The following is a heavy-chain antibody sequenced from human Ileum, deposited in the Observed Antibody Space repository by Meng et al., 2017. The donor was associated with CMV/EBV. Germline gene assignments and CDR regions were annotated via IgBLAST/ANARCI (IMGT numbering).Heavy chain of an antibody. Sequence: GGPLRLPCAAPGFTFSNYAMSGARQAPGKGLEWVSLIYNVHSSTNYADYVKGRFTSSRDNTKNTMSLQMDSMRTEDTAINYCARISGTYQFDYWGQGTLVTVSS. J-gene: IGHJ4*02. V-gene: IGHV3-23*03. D-gene: IGHD1-26*01. CDR1: GFTFSNYA. CDR3: ARISGTYQFDY. CDR2: IYNVHSST.